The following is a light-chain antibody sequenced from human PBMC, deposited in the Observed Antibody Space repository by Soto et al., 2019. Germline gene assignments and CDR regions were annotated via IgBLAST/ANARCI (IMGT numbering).Light chain of an antibody. CDR1: QRVSSN. V-gene: IGKV3-15*01. CDR3: QQRSNWPPIT. CDR2: GAS. Sequence: EIVMTQSPVTLSVSPGERATLSCRASQRVSSNVAWYQQKPGQAPRLLIYGASTRATGIPARFSGSGSGTEFTLTISSLQSEDFAVYYCQQRSNWPPITFGQGTRLEIK. J-gene: IGKJ5*01.